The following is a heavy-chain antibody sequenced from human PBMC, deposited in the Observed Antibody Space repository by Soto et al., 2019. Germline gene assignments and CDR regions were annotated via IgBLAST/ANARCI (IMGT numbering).Heavy chain of an antibody. Sequence: SGPTLVNPTQTLTLTCTFSGFSLSTSGVGVGWIRQPPGKALEWFALIYWGDDKRYSPSLKSRLTITKDTSKNQVVLTMTNIDPVDRATYYCALLTYYYDSSGYYSSAEYFQHWGQATLVTVSS. CDR3: ALLTYYYDSSGYYSSAEYFQH. CDR2: IYWGDDK. CDR1: GFSLSTSGVG. D-gene: IGHD3-22*01. J-gene: IGHJ1*01. V-gene: IGHV2-5*02.